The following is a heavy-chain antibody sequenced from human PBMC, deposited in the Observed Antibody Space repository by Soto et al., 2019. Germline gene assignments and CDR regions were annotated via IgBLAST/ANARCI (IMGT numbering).Heavy chain of an antibody. CDR2: ISYDGSNK. D-gene: IGHD3-22*01. Sequence: QVQLVESGGDVVQPGRSLRLSCAASGFTFSSYAMHWVRQAPGKGLEWVAVISYDGSNKYYADSVKCRFTISRDNSKNTLYLQMNSLRAEDTAVYYCARGNYDSSGYYFGGFDYWGQGTLVTVSS. V-gene: IGHV3-30-3*01. CDR3: ARGNYDSSGYYFGGFDY. CDR1: GFTFSSYA. J-gene: IGHJ4*02.